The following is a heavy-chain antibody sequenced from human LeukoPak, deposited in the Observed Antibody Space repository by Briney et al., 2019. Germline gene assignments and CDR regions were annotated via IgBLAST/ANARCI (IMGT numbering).Heavy chain of an antibody. D-gene: IGHD1-1*01. CDR3: ARYNIPYYFDY. CDR2: TNPNSGGT. J-gene: IGHJ4*02. CDR1: GYTFTGYY. V-gene: IGHV1-2*06. Sequence: GASVKVSCKASGYTFTGYYMHWVRQAPGQGLEWMGRTNPNSGGTNYAQKFQGRVTMTRDTSISTAYMELSRLRSDDTAVYYCARYNIPYYFDYWGQGTLVTVSS.